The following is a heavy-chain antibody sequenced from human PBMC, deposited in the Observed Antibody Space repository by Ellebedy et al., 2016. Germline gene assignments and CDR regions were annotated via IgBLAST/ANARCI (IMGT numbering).Heavy chain of an antibody. V-gene: IGHV3-30*18. CDR3: AKGTQWLGRTCFDY. D-gene: IGHD6-19*01. CDR2: ISYDGSNE. J-gene: IGHJ4*02. CDR1: GFTFSSYG. Sequence: GGSLRLSCAASGFTFSSYGMHWVRQAPGKGLEWVAVISYDGSNEYYADSVKGRFTISRDNSKNTLYLQMNSLRADDTAVYYCAKGTQWLGRTCFDYWGQGTLVTVSA.